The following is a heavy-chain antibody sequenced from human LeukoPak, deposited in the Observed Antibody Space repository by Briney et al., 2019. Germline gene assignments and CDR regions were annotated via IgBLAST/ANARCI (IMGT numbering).Heavy chain of an antibody. Sequence: PSETLSLTCTVSGGSLSRFYWAWIRQPAGWGLEWIGRIHSGGTTNYNPSLESRLTFSLDTSQNQFSLKLNSVTAADTAVYYCARDSPDGYTSGHYYYYLDVWGKGTTVTVSS. CDR2: IHSGGTT. J-gene: IGHJ6*03. CDR1: GGSLSRFY. D-gene: IGHD5-18*01. V-gene: IGHV4-4*07. CDR3: ARDSPDGYTSGHYYYYLDV.